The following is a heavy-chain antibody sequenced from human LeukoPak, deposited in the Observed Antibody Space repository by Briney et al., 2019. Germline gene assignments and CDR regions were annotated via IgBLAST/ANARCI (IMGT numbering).Heavy chain of an antibody. Sequence: PGGSLRLSCAASGFTFSDYYMSWIRQAPGKGLEWVSYISSSGSTIYYADSVKGRFTISRDNAKNSLYLQMNSLRAEDTAVYYCARLKRVAARPVDYWGQGTLVTVSS. CDR3: ARLKRVAARPVDY. CDR2: ISSSGSTI. D-gene: IGHD6-6*01. CDR1: GFTFSDYY. J-gene: IGHJ4*02. V-gene: IGHV3-11*04.